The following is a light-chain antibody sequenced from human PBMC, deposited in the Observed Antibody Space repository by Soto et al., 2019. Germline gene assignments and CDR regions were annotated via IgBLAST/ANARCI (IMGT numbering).Light chain of an antibody. CDR2: GNS. CDR1: SSNIGAGYD. CDR3: QSYDSSLSPNWV. V-gene: IGLV1-40*01. J-gene: IGLJ3*02. Sequence: QLVLTQPPSVSGAPGQRVTISCTGSSSNIGAGYDVHWYQQLPGTAPKLLIYGNSNRPSGVPDRFSGSKSGTSASLAITGLQAEDEADYYCQSYDSSLSPNWVFGGGTKVTVL.